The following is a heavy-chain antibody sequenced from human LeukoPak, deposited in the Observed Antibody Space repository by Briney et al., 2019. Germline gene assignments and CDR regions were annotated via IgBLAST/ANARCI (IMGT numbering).Heavy chain of an antibody. J-gene: IGHJ4*02. CDR3: AKLAGDYGYYFDY. V-gene: IGHV3-23*01. CDR2: ISGSGGST. Sequence: GGSLRLSCAASGFTFSSYSMNWVRQAPGKGLEWVSAISGSGGSTYYADSVKGRFTISRDNSKNTLYLQMNSLRAEDTAVYYCAKLAGDYGYYFDYWGQGTLVTVSS. D-gene: IGHD4-17*01. CDR1: GFTFSSYS.